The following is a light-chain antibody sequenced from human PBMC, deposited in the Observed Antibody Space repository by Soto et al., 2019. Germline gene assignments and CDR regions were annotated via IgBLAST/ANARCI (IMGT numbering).Light chain of an antibody. CDR3: QQSFSTLLT. Sequence: DIQMTHSPSSLSASVGDRVTITCRASQSISNYVNWYQQKPGEAPKLLIYAAFSLQSEVPSRFSGSGSGTEFTLTISSLQPEDIATYFCQQSFSTLLTFGGGTTVEIK. V-gene: IGKV1-39*01. J-gene: IGKJ4*01. CDR2: AAF. CDR1: QSISNY.